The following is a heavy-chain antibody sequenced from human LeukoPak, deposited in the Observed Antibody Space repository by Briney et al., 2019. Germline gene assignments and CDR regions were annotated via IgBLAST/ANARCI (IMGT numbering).Heavy chain of an antibody. D-gene: IGHD4-17*01. CDR3: AALYDYGDYRDY. CDR1: GFTFTSSA. J-gene: IGHJ4*02. Sequence: AASVKVSCKASGFTFTSSAVQWVRHARGQRLEWIGWIVVGSGNTNYAQKFQERVTITRDMSTSTAYMELSSLRSEDTAVYYCAALYDYGDYRDYWGQGTLVTVSS. V-gene: IGHV1-58*01. CDR2: IVVGSGNT.